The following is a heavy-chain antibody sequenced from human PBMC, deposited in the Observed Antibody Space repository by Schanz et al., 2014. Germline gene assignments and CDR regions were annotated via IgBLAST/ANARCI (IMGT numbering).Heavy chain of an antibody. CDR1: GFTLNNAW. Sequence: EVQLVESGGGLVKPGGSLRLSCATSGFTLNNAWMNWVRQAPGKGLQWVARIKSKTDGGTRDYAAPVKGRFTISTDDTKMGVYQQRNSRKAEDAVDYYWTAGLWFGAVWGVWWGQGTLVTVSS. CDR2: IKSKTDGGTR. J-gene: IGHJ4*02. D-gene: IGHD3-10*01. V-gene: IGHV3-15*01. CDR3: TAGLWFGAVWGVW.